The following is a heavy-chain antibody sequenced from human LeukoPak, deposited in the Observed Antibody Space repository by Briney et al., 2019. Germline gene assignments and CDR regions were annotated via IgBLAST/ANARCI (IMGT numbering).Heavy chain of an antibody. Sequence: KPSETLSLTCAVYGGSFSGYYWSWIRQPPGKGLEWIGEINHSGSTNYNPSLKSRVTISVDTSKNQFSLKLSSVTAADTAVYYCARVVGGGHAAFDIWGQGTMVTVSS. J-gene: IGHJ3*02. CDR1: GGSFSGYY. CDR3: ARVVGGGHAAFDI. V-gene: IGHV4-34*01. CDR2: INHSGST. D-gene: IGHD2-15*01.